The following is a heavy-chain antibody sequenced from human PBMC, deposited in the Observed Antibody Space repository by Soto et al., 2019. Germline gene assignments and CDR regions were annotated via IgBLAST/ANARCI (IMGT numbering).Heavy chain of an antibody. CDR3: ASFDSSASDPRSFEY. V-gene: IGHV4-34*01. CDR1: AESFSTYY. Sequence: SETLSLTCAFYAESFSTYYWSCIRQPPGKGLEWIGDIHYSGITNYNPSLKSRVTLSLDTSKNQFSLKVTSVTAADTAVYYCASFDSSASDPRSFEYWGQGTLVT. D-gene: IGHD3-22*01. J-gene: IGHJ4*02. CDR2: IHYSGIT.